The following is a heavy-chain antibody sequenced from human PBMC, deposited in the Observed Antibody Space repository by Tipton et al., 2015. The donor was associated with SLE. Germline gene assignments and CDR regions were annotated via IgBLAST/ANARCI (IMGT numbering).Heavy chain of an antibody. V-gene: IGHV1-8*01. J-gene: IGHJ4*02. CDR1: GYTFTSFD. Sequence: QSGPEVKKPGASVKVSCKASGYTFTSFDINWVRQATGQGLEWMGWMNPNSGNTAYAQKFQGRVTMTRDTSISTAYMELSSLRSEDTAVYYWARAPPQLGFDYWGQGTLVTVSS. CDR2: MNPNSGNT. CDR3: ARAPPQLGFDY. D-gene: IGHD5-24*01.